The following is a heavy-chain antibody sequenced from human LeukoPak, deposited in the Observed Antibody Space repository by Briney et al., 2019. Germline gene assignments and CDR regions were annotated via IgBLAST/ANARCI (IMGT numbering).Heavy chain of an antibody. D-gene: IGHD1-14*01. CDR1: GGSISSSSYY. V-gene: IGHV4-39*07. CDR2: IYYSGST. J-gene: IGHJ6*03. Sequence: PSETLSLTCTVSGGSISSSSYYWGWIRQPPGKGLEWIGSIYYSGSTYYNPSLKSRVTISVDTSKNQFSLKLSSVTAADTAVYYCAREGTGDYYYYYMDVWGKGTTVTISS. CDR3: AREGTGDYYYYYMDV.